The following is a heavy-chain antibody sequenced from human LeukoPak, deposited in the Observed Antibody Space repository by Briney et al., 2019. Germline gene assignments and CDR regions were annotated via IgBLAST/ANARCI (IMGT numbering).Heavy chain of an antibody. CDR2: ISYDGSNK. J-gene: IGHJ4*02. D-gene: IGHD3-22*01. V-gene: IGHV3-30*18. CDR3: AKSKYYYDSSGEN. Sequence: PGRSLRLSCAASGFTFSSYGMHWVRQAPGKGLEWVAVISYDGSNKYYADSVKGRFTISRDNSKNTLYLQMNSLRAEDTAVYYYAKSKYYYDSSGENWGQGTLVTVSS. CDR1: GFTFSSYG.